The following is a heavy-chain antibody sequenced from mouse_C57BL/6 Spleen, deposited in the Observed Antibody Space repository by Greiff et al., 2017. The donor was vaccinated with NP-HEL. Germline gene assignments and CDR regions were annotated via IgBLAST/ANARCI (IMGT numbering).Heavy chain of an antibody. J-gene: IGHJ1*03. V-gene: IGHV1-81*01. CDR2: IYPRSGNT. CDR1: GYTFTSYG. D-gene: IGHD2-12*01. Sequence: VQGVESGAELARPGASVKLSCKASGYTFTSYGISWVKQRTGQGLEWIGEIYPRSGNTYYNEKFKGKATLTADKSSSTAYMELRSLTSEDSAVYFCARYEGYFDVWGTGTTVTVSS. CDR3: ARYEGYFDV.